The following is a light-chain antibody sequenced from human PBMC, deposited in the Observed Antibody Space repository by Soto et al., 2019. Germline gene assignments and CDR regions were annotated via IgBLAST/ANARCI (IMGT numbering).Light chain of an antibody. CDR2: GAS. J-gene: IGKJ1*01. CDR1: QSVSSTY. V-gene: IGKV3-20*01. CDR3: QQYGGSRWT. Sequence: EIVLTQSPGTLSLSPGERATLSCRASQSVSSTYLAWYQQKPGQAPRLLIYGASNRATGIQDRFSGSGSGTDFTLPISRLEPEDFAVYYCQQYGGSRWTFGQGNRVDI.